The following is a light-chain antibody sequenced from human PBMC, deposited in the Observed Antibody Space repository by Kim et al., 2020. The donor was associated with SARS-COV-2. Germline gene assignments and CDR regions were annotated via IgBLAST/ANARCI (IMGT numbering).Light chain of an antibody. CDR1: QSISSY. CDR3: QQSYSTPPYS. V-gene: IGKV1-39*01. Sequence: ASVGDRVTITCRASQSISSYLNWYQQRPGKAPKLLIYAASSLQSGVPSRFSGSGSGTDFTLTISSLQPEDFATYYCQQSYSTPPYSFGQGTKLEI. CDR2: AAS. J-gene: IGKJ2*03.